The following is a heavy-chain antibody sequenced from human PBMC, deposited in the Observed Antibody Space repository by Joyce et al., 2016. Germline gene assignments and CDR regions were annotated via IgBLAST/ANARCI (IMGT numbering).Heavy chain of an antibody. J-gene: IGHJ4*02. CDR3: ARDGSPTFDTDGYYYEVATNFDY. CDR1: GFNFSTYP. Sequence: QVQLVESGGGVVRPGRSLRLSCAASGFNFSTYPMHWVRQAPGKGLAGVAVISYDGLNKHSADSVKGRLTISRDNSKSTLYLQMNSLRTEDTAVYFCARDGSPTFDTDGYYYEVATNFDYWGQGTLITVSS. D-gene: IGHD3-22*01. V-gene: IGHV3-30-3*01. CDR2: ISYDGLNK.